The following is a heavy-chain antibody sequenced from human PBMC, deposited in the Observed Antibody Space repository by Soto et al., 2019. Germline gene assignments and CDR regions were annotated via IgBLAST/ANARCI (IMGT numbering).Heavy chain of an antibody. V-gene: IGHV3-23*01. CDR3: VRIRGYWYGLDV. CDR1: GFPLSTYG. Sequence: EVQLLESGGGLVQPGGSLRLSCAASGFPLSTYGMTWVRQAPGKGLEWVSAITGTGGNTYYVDSVKGRFTSSSDNSKNMLYLQVNSLRVEDTAVYYCVRIRGYWYGLDVWGQGTTVTVSS. CDR2: ITGTGGNT. J-gene: IGHJ6*02.